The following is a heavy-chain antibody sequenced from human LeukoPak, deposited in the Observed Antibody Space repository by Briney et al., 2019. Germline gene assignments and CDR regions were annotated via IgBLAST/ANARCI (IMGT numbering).Heavy chain of an antibody. D-gene: IGHD5-18*01. CDR3: ARYWGVQLWPHWYFDL. J-gene: IGHJ2*01. V-gene: IGHV4-59*01. CDR1: GGSISSYY. CDR2: IYYSERP. Sequence: PSETLSLTCTVSGGSISSYYWSWFRQTPGKGPEWIGYIYYSERPKYNPSLKSRVTISVDRSKNQFSLKLNSVTAADTAVYYCARYWGVQLWPHWYFDLWGRGSLVSVSS.